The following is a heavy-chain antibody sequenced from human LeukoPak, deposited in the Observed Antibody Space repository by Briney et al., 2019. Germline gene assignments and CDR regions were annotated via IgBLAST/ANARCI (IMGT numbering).Heavy chain of an antibody. CDR3: ARTDRSGYYYHDAFDI. CDR2: INQDGSEK. Sequence: GGSLRLSCAASGFTFSSYWMNWVRQAPGKGLEWVANINQDGSEKYYVDSVKGRFTISRDNAKNSLYLQMNSLRAEDTAVYYCARTDRSGYYYHDAFDIWGQGTMVTVSS. CDR1: GFTFSSYW. V-gene: IGHV3-7*01. J-gene: IGHJ3*02. D-gene: IGHD3-22*01.